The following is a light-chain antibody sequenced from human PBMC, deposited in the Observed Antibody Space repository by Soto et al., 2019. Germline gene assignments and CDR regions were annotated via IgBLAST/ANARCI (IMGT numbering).Light chain of an antibody. V-gene: IGLV2-14*02. CDR2: EVR. CDR3: TSCTRSYAVAYV. CDR1: SSDVGSYNL. Sequence: QSALTQPASVSGSLGQSITISCTGTSSDVGSYNLVSWYQQHPGKAPKLIICEVRNRPSGVSNRFSGSKSGNTASLTISGLQAEDEADYYCTSCTRSYAVAYVFGSGTKVTVL. J-gene: IGLJ1*01.